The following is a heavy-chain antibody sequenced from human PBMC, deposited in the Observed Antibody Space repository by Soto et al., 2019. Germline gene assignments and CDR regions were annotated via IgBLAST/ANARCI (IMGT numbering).Heavy chain of an antibody. CDR3: AIRGRLHEMDFDP. CDR2: IYSTGSG. J-gene: IGHJ5*02. CDR1: AFSINGDYL. V-gene: IGHV4-38-2*01. Sequence: SESLSLSCRVSAFSINGDYLWAWLRAPAGRGQEGTGSIYSTGSGNYRQSLRGRVTITVDTSRNKFSLHLNSVTAEDTAVYYSAIRGRLHEMDFDPWGQGTLVTVSS. D-gene: IGHD4-4*01.